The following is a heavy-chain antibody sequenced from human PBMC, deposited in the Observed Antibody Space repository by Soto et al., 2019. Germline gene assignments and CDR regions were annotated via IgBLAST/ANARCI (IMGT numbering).Heavy chain of an antibody. J-gene: IGHJ6*02. Sequence: QVQLVESGGGVVQPGRSLRLSCAASGFTFSSYAMHWVRQAPGKGLEWVAVISYDGSNKYYADSVKGRFTISRDNSKNTLYLQMNSLRAEDTAVYYCAREKTRSWNLGPLYYGMDVWGQGTTVTVSS. CDR2: ISYDGSNK. V-gene: IGHV3-30-3*01. D-gene: IGHD6-13*01. CDR1: GFTFSSYA. CDR3: AREKTRSWNLGPLYYGMDV.